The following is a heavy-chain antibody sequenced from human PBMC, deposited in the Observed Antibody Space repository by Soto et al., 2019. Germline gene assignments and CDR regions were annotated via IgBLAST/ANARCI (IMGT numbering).Heavy chain of an antibody. CDR2: ISGSGGST. CDR3: AKVTYDCSSTSCYDGEDAFDI. Sequence: EVQLLESGGGLVQPGGSLRLSCAASGFTFSSYAMSWVRQAPGKGLEWVSAISGSGGSTYYADSVKGRFTISRDNSKNTLYLQMNSLRAEDTAVYYCAKVTYDCSSTSCYDGEDAFDIWGQGTMVTVSS. CDR1: GFTFSSYA. J-gene: IGHJ3*02. V-gene: IGHV3-23*01. D-gene: IGHD2-2*01.